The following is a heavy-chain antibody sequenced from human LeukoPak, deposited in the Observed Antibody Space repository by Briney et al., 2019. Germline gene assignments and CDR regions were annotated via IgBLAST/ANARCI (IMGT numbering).Heavy chain of an antibody. V-gene: IGHV3-11*04. Sequence: GGSLRLSCAASGFTFSDYNMRWIRQAPGKGLEWVSSISRSGSTKYYADSVKGRFTISRDNAKNSLYLQMNSLRAEDTAVYYCARAALLGYFDYWGQGTLVTVSS. J-gene: IGHJ4*02. CDR2: ISRSGSTK. D-gene: IGHD2-15*01. CDR1: GFTFSDYN. CDR3: ARAALLGYFDY.